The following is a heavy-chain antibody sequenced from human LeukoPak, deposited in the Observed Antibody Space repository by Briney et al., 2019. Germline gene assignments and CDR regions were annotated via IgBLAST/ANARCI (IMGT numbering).Heavy chain of an antibody. Sequence: GGSLRLSCAASGFTFNRHWMHWVRQAPGKGLVWVSRSNSDGSSTVYADSVKGRFTISRDNAKNTLYLQMNSLRAEDTAVYYCARGAGIYYTTGWTGWFDPWGQGTLVTVSS. CDR1: GFTFNRHW. CDR3: ARGAGIYYTTGWTGWFDP. J-gene: IGHJ5*02. V-gene: IGHV3-74*01. CDR2: SNSDGSST. D-gene: IGHD6-19*01.